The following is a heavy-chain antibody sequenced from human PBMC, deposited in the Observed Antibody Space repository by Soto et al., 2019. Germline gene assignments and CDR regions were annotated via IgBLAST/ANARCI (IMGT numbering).Heavy chain of an antibody. J-gene: IGHJ5*02. CDR1: GGSISSSYYY. CDR2: IYYSGNT. Sequence: PSETLSLTCSVSGGSISSSYYYCSWIRQPPGKGLEWIGNIYYSGNTYYNPSLKSRVTISVDTSKNQFSLKLSSVTAADTAVYYCAREGGWFDPWAQGTMVTVSS. CDR3: AREGGWFDP. D-gene: IGHD3-16*01. V-gene: IGHV4-30-4*01.